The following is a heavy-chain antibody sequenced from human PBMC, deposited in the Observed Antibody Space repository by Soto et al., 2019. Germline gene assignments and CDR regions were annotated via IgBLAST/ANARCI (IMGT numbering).Heavy chain of an antibody. J-gene: IGHJ4*02. CDR1: GFALSGYW. Sequence: EVQLVESGGGLVQPGGSLRLSCEASGFALSGYWMHWVRQTPGKGLVWVSRISPDGSITGYADSVRGRFTISRDNAMNTLYLQMNGLRAEDTAVYYCTSDFDFNTACWGQGTLVTVSS. V-gene: IGHV3-74*01. CDR2: ISPDGSIT. CDR3: TSDFDFNTAC. D-gene: IGHD5-18*01.